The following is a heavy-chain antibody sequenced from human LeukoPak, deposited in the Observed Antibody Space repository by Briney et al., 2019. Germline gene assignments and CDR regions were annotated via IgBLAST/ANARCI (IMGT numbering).Heavy chain of an antibody. V-gene: IGHV4-39*01. CDR1: GGSISSSSYY. CDR3: AVTAVAGLVASYPLHY. D-gene: IGHD6-19*01. Sequence: SETLSLTCTVSGGSISSSSYYWGWIRQPPGKGLEWIGSIYYSGSTYYNPSLKSRVTISVDTSKNQFSLKLSSVTAADTAVYYCAVTAVAGLVASYPLHYWGKGTLVTVSS. CDR2: IYYSGST. J-gene: IGHJ4*02.